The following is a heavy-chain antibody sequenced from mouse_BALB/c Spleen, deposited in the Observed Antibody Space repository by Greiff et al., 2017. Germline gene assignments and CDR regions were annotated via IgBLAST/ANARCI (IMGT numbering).Heavy chain of an antibody. CDR2: ISSGGST. D-gene: IGHD2-2*01. CDR3: ARVGIWFYYYAMDY. V-gene: IGHV5-6-5*01. Sequence: EGKLVESGGGLVKPGGSLKLSCAASGFTFSSYAMSWVRQTPEKRLEWVASISSGGSTYYPDSVKGRFTISRDNARNILYLQMSSLRSEDTAMYYCARVGIWFYYYAMDYWGQGTSVTVSS. CDR1: GFTFSSYA. J-gene: IGHJ4*01.